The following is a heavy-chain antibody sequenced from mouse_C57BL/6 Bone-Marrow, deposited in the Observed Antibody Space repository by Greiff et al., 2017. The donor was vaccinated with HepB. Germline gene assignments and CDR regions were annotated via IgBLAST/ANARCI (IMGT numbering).Heavy chain of an antibody. D-gene: IGHD1-1*01. CDR2: IDPSDSYT. CDR3: ARGQYYGSRWDFDD. CDR1: GYTFTSYW. V-gene: IGHV1-59*01. Sequence: QVHVKQPGAELVRPGTSVKLSFKASGYTFTSYWMHWVKQRPGQGLEWIGVIDPSDSYTNYNQKFKGKATLTVDTSSSTAYMQLSSLTSEDSAVYDCARGQYYGSRWDFDDWGQGTTLTVSS. J-gene: IGHJ2*01.